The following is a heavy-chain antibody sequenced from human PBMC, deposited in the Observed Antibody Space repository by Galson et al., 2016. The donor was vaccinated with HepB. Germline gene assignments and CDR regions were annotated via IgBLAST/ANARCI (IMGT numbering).Heavy chain of an antibody. Sequence: SETLSLTCTVPGGSISDYYWSWIRQSPGKGLEWIAYIHDSGSATHNPSLRGRDTISMDRSENEFSLRLTSVTAADTAVYYCSRDQSYSSGYQSFDSWGQGILVTVSS. J-gene: IGHJ4*02. CDR2: IHDSGSA. CDR3: SRDQSYSSGYQSFDS. CDR1: GGSISDYY. D-gene: IGHD5-12*01. V-gene: IGHV4-59*01.